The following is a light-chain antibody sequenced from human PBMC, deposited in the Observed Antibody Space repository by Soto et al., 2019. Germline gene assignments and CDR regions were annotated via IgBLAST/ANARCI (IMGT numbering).Light chain of an antibody. CDR2: EVR. CDR1: SSDVGGYHF. CDR3: TSFKLNSLYV. J-gene: IGLJ1*01. V-gene: IGLV2-14*01. Sequence: QSVLTQPASVSGSRGQSITISCTGTSSDVGGYHFVSWYQQHPGKAPKLIISEVRNRPSGVSDRFSGSRSGNTASLTISGLQPEDEAAYYCTSFKLNSLYVFGTGTKVTVL.